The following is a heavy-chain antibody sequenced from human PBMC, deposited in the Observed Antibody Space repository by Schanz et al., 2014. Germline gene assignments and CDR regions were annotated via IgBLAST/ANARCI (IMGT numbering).Heavy chain of an antibody. CDR2: INSRSNFI. D-gene: IGHD5-12*01. Sequence: EVQLVESGGGLVKPGGSLRLSCTASRIIFGTYSMNWIRQTPKGLEWVSSINSRSNFIYYADSVKGRFTISRDNAKNSLYLQMNSLRAEDTAVYYCARAVATIRADSFDIWGQGIMVAVSS. CDR3: ARAVATIRADSFDI. V-gene: IGHV3-21*01. J-gene: IGHJ3*02. CDR1: RIIFGTYS.